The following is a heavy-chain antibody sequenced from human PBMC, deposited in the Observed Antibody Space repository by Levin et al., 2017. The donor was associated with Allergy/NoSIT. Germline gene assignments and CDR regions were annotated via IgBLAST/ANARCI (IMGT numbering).Heavy chain of an antibody. D-gene: IGHD1-14*01. CDR1: GFTFSTFS. J-gene: IGHJ5*02. CDR2: IGSSGNT. CDR3: AKGGWSSTGGIGP. V-gene: IGHV3-23*01. Sequence: GESLKISCAASGFTFSTFSMNWVRQAPGKGLEWVSGIGSSGNTYYADSVKGRFTISRDISMTTVHLQMNSLIADDTAVYYCAKGGWSSTGGIGPWGQGTLVTVSS.